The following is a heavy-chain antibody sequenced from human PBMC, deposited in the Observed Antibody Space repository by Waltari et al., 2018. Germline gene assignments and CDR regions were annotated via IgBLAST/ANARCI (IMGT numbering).Heavy chain of an antibody. Sequence: QLQLQESGPGLVKPSETLSLTCTVSGGSISSSSYYWGWIRQPPGKGREWIGRVYYSGSPYSNPSLKSRVTRSVDTSKNQFSLKLSSVTAADTAVYYCASLSGIAARPLDYWGQGTLVTVSS. J-gene: IGHJ4*02. CDR2: VYYSGSP. D-gene: IGHD6-6*01. CDR3: ASLSGIAARPLDY. V-gene: IGHV4-39*07. CDR1: GGSISSSSYY.